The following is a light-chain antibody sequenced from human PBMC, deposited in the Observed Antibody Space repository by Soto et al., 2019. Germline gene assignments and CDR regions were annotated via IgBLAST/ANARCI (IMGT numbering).Light chain of an antibody. CDR3: CSYTTSTTYV. J-gene: IGLJ1*01. CDR2: EVR. CDR1: VTDVGGYNS. V-gene: IGLV2-14*01. Sequence: QSVLTQPASASGSPGQSITISCTGTVTDVGGYNSVSWYQQHPGKAPKLMIYEVRNRPSGVSDRFSGSKSANTASLTISGLQAEDEADYYCCSYTTSTTYVFGTGTKVTVL.